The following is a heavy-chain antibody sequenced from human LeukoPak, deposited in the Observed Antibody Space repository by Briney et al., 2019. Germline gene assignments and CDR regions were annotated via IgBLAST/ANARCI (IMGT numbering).Heavy chain of an antibody. V-gene: IGHV3-23*01. D-gene: IGHD5-24*01. CDR1: GFTFSSYA. CDR2: ISGSGGST. Sequence: GGSLRLSCAASGFTFSSYAMSWVRQAPGKGLEWVSAISGSGGSTYYADSVKGRFTISRDNSKNTLYLQMNSLRAEDTAVYYCARYARRDGYNSPFDYWGQGTLVTVSS. CDR3: ARYARRDGYNSPFDY. J-gene: IGHJ4*02.